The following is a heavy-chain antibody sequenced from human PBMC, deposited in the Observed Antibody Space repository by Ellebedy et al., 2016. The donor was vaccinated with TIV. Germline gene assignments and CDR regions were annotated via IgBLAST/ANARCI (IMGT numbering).Heavy chain of an antibody. D-gene: IGHD2-15*01. Sequence: PSETLSLTCTVSGGSISRSYWTWIRQPPGKGLEWIGYILYRGDVKYNPSLKRRVTISVDKPKNQFSLSLTSVTAADTAVYYCARGPIEDEIAPTPNFYYGMDVWGQGTTVTVSS. J-gene: IGHJ6*02. CDR1: GGSISRSY. CDR2: ILYRGDV. CDR3: ARGPIEDEIAPTPNFYYGMDV. V-gene: IGHV4-59*01.